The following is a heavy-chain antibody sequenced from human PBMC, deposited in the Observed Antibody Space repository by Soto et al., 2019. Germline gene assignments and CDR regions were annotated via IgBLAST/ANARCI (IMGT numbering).Heavy chain of an antibody. D-gene: IGHD5-12*01. J-gene: IGHJ4*02. CDR3: AKAAPPWPLHLDF. V-gene: IGHV3-23*01. Sequence: PGGSLRLSCAASGVSFTTYAMGGGRQAPGKGLEWVSVISGSGGRPSYADSVKGRFIIARDNPKSTLYLQMNSLRAEDTSVYSCAKAAPPWPLHLDFSGQGPLVTVSS. CDR2: ISGSGGRP. CDR1: GVSFTTYA.